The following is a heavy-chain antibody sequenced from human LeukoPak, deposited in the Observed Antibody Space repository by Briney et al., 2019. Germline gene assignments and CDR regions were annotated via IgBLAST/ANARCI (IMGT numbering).Heavy chain of an antibody. CDR2: IIPILGIA. CDR3: ASFYGSGSYITIGVDYYYYYYMAV. CDR1: GGTFSSYT. J-gene: IGHJ6*03. Sequence: RASVKVSCKASGGTFSSYTISWVRQAPGQGLEWMGRIIPILGIANYAQKFQGRVTITADKSTSTAYMELSSLRSEDTAVYYCASFYGSGSYITIGVDYYYYYYMAVWGKGTTVTVSS. V-gene: IGHV1-69*02. D-gene: IGHD3-10*01.